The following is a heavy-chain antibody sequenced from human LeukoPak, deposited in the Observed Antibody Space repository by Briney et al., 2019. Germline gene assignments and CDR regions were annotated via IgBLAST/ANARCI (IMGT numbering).Heavy chain of an antibody. CDR2: IYYSGST. Sequence: KPSETRSLTCTVSGGPISSYYWSWIRQPPGKGREWVGYIYYSGSTNYNPSLKSRVTISVDTSKNQFSLKLSSVTAADTAVYYCARGPSGSGDAFDIWGQGTMVTVSS. J-gene: IGHJ3*02. V-gene: IGHV4-59*01. D-gene: IGHD1-14*01. CDR3: ARGPSGSGDAFDI. CDR1: GGPISSYY.